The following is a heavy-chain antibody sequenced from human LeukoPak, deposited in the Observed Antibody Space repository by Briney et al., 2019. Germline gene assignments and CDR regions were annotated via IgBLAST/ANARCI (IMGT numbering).Heavy chain of an antibody. CDR1: GGSISSSSYY. V-gene: IGHV4-61*05. CDR2: IYYSGST. CDR3: ARVSEYVDTVSDY. J-gene: IGHJ4*02. D-gene: IGHD5-18*01. Sequence: SETLSLTCTVSGGSISSSSYYWGWIRQPPGKGLEWIGYIYYSGSTNYNPSLKSRVTISVDTSKNQFSLKLSSVTAADTAVYYCARVSEYVDTVSDYWGQGTLVTVSS.